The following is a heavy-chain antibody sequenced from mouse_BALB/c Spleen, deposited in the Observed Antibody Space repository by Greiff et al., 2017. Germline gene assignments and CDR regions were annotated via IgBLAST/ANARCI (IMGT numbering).Heavy chain of an antibody. Sequence: EVKVEESGGGLVQPGGSRKLSCAASGFTFSDYGMAWVRQAPGKGPEWVAFISNLAYSIYYADTVTGRFTISRENAKNTLYLEMSSLRSEDTAMYYCAREISTGTGAMDYWGQGTSVTVSS. J-gene: IGHJ4*01. CDR3: AREISTGTGAMDY. CDR2: ISNLAYSI. CDR1: GFTFSDYG. V-gene: IGHV5-15*02. D-gene: IGHD4-1*02.